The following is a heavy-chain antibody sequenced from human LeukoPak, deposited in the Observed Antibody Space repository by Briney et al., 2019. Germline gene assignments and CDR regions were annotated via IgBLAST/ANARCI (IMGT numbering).Heavy chain of an antibody. CDR1: GFTFSSYA. Sequence: PGGSLRLSCSASGFTFSSYAMHWVRQAPGKGLEYVSAISSNGGSTYYADSVKGRFTISRDNSKNTLYLQMSSLRAGDTAVYYCVKDVFGYYDILTGYPPVDYWGQGTLVTVSS. D-gene: IGHD3-9*01. CDR3: VKDVFGYYDILTGYPPVDY. CDR2: ISSNGGST. J-gene: IGHJ4*02. V-gene: IGHV3-64D*06.